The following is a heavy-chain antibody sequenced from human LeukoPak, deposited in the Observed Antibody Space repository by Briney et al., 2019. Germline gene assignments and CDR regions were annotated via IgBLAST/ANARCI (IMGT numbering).Heavy chain of an antibody. V-gene: IGHV3-15*01. CDR2: IRPITDGGTT. CDR3: TSRLNY. J-gene: IGHJ4*02. CDR1: GFTFSTVW. Sequence: GGSLRLSCSASGFTFSTVWMTWVRQAPRKGLEWFRRIRPITDGGTTDYAAPVRGRFTISRDDSKNTLYLQMNSLKTEDTAVYYCTSRLNYWGQGTLVAVSS.